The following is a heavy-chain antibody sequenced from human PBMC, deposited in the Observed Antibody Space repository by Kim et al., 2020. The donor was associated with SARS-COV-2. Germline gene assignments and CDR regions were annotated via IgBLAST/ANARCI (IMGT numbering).Heavy chain of an antibody. D-gene: IGHD6-13*01. CDR1: GYTFTSYG. CDR3: ARVVIPHIAAAGTRYYYYMGV. V-gene: IGHV1-18*01. J-gene: IGHJ6*03. Sequence: ASVKVSCKASGYTFTSYGISWVRQAPGQGLEWMGWISAYNGNTNYAQKLQGRVTMTTDTSTSTAYMELRSLRSDDTAVYYCARVVIPHIAAAGTRYYYYMGVWGKGTTVTVSS. CDR2: ISAYNGNT.